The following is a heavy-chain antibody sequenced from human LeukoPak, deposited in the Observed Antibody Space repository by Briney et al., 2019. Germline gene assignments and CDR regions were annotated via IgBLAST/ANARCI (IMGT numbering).Heavy chain of an antibody. J-gene: IGHJ4*02. CDR2: IKQDGSEK. D-gene: IGHD1-26*01. CDR3: ARGATLTFDY. Sequence: GGSLRLSCAVFGFTVSSYWMSWVRRAPGKGLEWVANIKQDGSEKYYVDSVKGRFTISRDNAKNSLYLQMSSLRAEDTAVYYCARGATLTFDYWGQGTLVTVSS. CDR1: GFTVSSYW. V-gene: IGHV3-7*04.